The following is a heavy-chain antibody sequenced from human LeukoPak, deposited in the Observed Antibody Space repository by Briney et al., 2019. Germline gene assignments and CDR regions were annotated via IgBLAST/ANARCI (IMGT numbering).Heavy chain of an antibody. CDR3: ARRSSGSPPYCFGY. Sequence: PGGSLRLSCVASGFTLSSYGIHWVRQAPGKGLEWVAIISYDGTDAYYADSVKGRFTISRDDSKNTLYLQMNSLRAEDTAVYYCARRSSGSPPYCFGYWGQGTLVTVSS. CDR1: GFTLSSYG. D-gene: IGHD1-26*01. J-gene: IGHJ4*02. V-gene: IGHV3-30*03. CDR2: ISYDGTDA.